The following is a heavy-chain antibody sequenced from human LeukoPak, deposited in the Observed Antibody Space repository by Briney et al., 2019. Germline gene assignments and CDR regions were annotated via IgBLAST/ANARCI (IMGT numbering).Heavy chain of an antibody. Sequence: GGSLRLSCAASGFTFSSYAMSWVRQAPGKGLEWVSAISGSGGSTYYADSVKGRFTISRDNSKNTLYLQMNSLRAEDTAVYYCAEDKYLEYDFWSGSFDYWGQGTLVTVSS. CDR3: AEDKYLEYDFWSGSFDY. D-gene: IGHD3-3*01. CDR1: GFTFSSYA. V-gene: IGHV3-23*01. J-gene: IGHJ4*02. CDR2: ISGSGGST.